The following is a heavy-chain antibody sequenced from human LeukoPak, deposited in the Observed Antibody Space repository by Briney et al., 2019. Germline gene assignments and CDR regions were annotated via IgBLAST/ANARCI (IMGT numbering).Heavy chain of an antibody. CDR1: GFTFSSYN. D-gene: IGHD1-14*01. J-gene: IGHJ5*02. Sequence: PGGSLRLSCAASGFTFSSYNINWVRQAPGKGLEWVSYISSSSSTIYYADSVKGRFTISRDNAKNSLYLQMNSLRDEDTAVYYCARDPGRGATDWFDPWGQGTLVTVSS. CDR3: ARDPGRGATDWFDP. V-gene: IGHV3-48*02. CDR2: ISSSSSTI.